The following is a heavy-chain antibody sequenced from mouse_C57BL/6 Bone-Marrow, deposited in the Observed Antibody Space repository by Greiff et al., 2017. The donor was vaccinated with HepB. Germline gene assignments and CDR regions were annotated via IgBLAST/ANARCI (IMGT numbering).Heavy chain of an antibody. V-gene: IGHV10-1*01. J-gene: IGHJ1*03. D-gene: IGHD2-3*01. CDR1: GFSFNTYA. Sequence: EADGGLVQPKGSLKLSCAASGFSFNTYAMNWVRQAPGKGLEWVARIRSKSNNYATYYADSVKDRFTISRDDSESMLYLQMNNLKTEDTAMYYCVRRWLLRPYWYFDVWGTGTTVTVSS. CDR2: IRSKSNNYAT. CDR3: VRRWLLRPYWYFDV.